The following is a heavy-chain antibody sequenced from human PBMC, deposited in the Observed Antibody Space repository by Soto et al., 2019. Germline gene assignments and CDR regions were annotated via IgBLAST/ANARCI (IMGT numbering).Heavy chain of an antibody. J-gene: IGHJ4*02. V-gene: IGHV1-18*01. CDR1: GYTFTGYG. D-gene: IGHD3-10*01. Sequence: QVQLVQSGTEVKKPGASVQVSCKGSGYTFTGYGITWVRQAPGQGLEWMGRIATYDDKTNYAQKLQGIVTMTTDTSTSTAYMELKSLRSDDTAVYYCVRDLDGSGSYYTDYWGQGTLVTVSS. CDR2: IATYDDKT. CDR3: VRDLDGSGSYYTDY.